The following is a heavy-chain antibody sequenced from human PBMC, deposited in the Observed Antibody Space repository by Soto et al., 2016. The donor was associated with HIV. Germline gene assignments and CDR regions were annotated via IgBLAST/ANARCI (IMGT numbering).Heavy chain of an antibody. D-gene: IGHD6-19*01. V-gene: IGHV1-18*01. CDR3: ARYSSGGAFDI. Sequence: QVQLVQSGAEVMKPGASMKVSCKASGYTFSSYAITWVRQAPGQGLEWMGWISVYNGNTKYAQKLQGRVTMTTDTSTTTAYMELRSLRYDDTAVYYCARYSSGGAFDIWGQGDTGHRLF. J-gene: IGHJ3*02. CDR1: GYTFSSYA. CDR2: ISVYNGNT.